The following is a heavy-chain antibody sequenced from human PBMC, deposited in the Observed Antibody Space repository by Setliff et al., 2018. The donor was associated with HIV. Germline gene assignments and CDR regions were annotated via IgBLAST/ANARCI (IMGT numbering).Heavy chain of an antibody. CDR2: IHTNTGTP. Sequence: ASVKVSCKASGYTFTSYTIHWVRQAPGQGLEWMGWIHTNTGTPTYAQGFTGRFVFSLDTSVSTSYLQISSLRPEDTALYYCARDRGYRYGYADSWGQGTLVTVS. V-gene: IGHV7-4-1*02. J-gene: IGHJ4*02. CDR3: ARDRGYRYGYADS. D-gene: IGHD5-18*01. CDR1: GYTFTSYT.